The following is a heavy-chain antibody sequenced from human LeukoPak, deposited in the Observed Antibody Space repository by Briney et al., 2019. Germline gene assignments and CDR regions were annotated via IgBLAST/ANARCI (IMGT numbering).Heavy chain of an antibody. Sequence: GGSLRLSCTASGFSFSTYTMNWVRQAPGKGLEWVSYIVGSSSNIYYADSVKGRFTISRDNAKNSLYLQMDSLRAEDTAVYYCATDSPETAAFDYWGQGTLVTVSS. V-gene: IGHV3-48*04. CDR3: ATDSPETAAFDY. CDR2: IVGSSSNI. D-gene: IGHD1-1*01. CDR1: GFSFSTYT. J-gene: IGHJ4*02.